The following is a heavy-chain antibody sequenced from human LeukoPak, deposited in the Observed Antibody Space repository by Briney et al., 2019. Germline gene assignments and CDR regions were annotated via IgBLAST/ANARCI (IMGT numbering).Heavy chain of an antibody. Sequence: GGSLRLSCAASGFTVNGNYMTWVRQAPGKGLEGGSVIDKNAITYYAESVKGRFTISSDNAKNSLFLQMNRLRAEDTAVYYCARVGPRVNPDYYYYYMDVWGKGTTVTVSS. CDR2: IDKNAIT. CDR3: ARVGPRVNPDYYYYYMDV. CDR1: GFTVNGNY. V-gene: IGHV3-53*01. J-gene: IGHJ6*03. D-gene: IGHD1-14*01.